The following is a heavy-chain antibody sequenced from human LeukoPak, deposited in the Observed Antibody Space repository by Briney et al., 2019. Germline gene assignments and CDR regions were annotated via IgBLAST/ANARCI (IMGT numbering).Heavy chain of an antibody. J-gene: IGHJ3*02. Sequence: SETLSLTCAVYGGSFSGYYWSWIRQPPGKGLEWIGEINHSGSTNYNPSLKSRVTISVDTSKNQFSLKLSSVTAADTAVYYCARGGSLKYCSGGSCYRRAFDIWGQGTMVTVSS. D-gene: IGHD2-15*01. CDR2: INHSGST. CDR3: ARGGSLKYCSGGSCYRRAFDI. CDR1: GGSFSGYY. V-gene: IGHV4-34*01.